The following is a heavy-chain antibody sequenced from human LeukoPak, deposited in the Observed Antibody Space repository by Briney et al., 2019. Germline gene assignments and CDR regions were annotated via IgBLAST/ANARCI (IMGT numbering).Heavy chain of an antibody. CDR3: ARGAMVTDWFDP. D-gene: IGHD5-18*01. CDR2: IIPMFGKA. Sequence: SVKVSCKASGGTFSSDSISWVRQAPGQGPEWIGEIIPMFGKANYAQRFQGRVTITADESTSTTYMEVSSLRSADTAVYYCARGAMVTDWFDPWGQGTLVTVSS. V-gene: IGHV1-69*13. CDR1: GGTFSSDS. J-gene: IGHJ5*02.